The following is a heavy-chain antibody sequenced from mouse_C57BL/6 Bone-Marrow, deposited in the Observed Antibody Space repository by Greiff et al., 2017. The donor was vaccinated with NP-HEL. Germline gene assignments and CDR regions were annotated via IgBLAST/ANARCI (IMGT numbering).Heavy chain of an antibody. Sequence: VQRVESGPELVKPGASVKISCKASGYAFSSSWMNWVKQRPGKGLEWIGRIYPGDGDTNYNGKFKGKATLTADKSSSTAYMQLSSLTSEDSAVYFCARGGYDGPYWGQGTTLTVSS. CDR3: ARGGYDGPY. CDR2: IYPGDGDT. J-gene: IGHJ2*01. CDR1: GYAFSSSW. V-gene: IGHV1-82*01. D-gene: IGHD2-2*01.